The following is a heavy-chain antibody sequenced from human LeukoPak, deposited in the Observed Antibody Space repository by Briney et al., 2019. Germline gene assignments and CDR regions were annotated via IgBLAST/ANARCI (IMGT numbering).Heavy chain of an antibody. V-gene: IGHV4-61*08. D-gene: IGHD2-2*01. J-gene: IGHJ3*02. Sequence: SQTLSLTCTVSGGSISSGGYYWSWIRQPPGKGLEWIGYIYYSGSTKYNPSLKSRVTISVDTSKNQFSLKLSSVTAADTAVYYCARGCSRHLRDAFDIWGQGTMVTVSS. CDR1: GGSISSGGYY. CDR3: ARGCSRHLRDAFDI. CDR2: IYYSGST.